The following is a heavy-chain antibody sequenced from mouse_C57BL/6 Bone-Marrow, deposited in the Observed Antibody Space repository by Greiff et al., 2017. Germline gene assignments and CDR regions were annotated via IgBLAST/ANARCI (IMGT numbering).Heavy chain of an antibody. J-gene: IGHJ2*01. CDR3: AKLGRLYYFDY. V-gene: IGHV3-6*01. D-gene: IGHD4-1*01. CDR1: GYSITSGYY. CDR2: ISYDGSN. Sequence: EVKLQESGPGLVKPSQSLSLTCSVTGYSITSGYYWNWIRQFPGNKLEWMGYISYDGSNNYNQSLKNRISITRDTSKNQFFLKLNSVTTEDTATYYCAKLGRLYYFDYWGQGTTLTVSS.